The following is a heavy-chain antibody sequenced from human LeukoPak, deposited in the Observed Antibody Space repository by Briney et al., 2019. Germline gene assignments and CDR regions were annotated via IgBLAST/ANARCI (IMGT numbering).Heavy chain of an antibody. V-gene: IGHV3-23*01. CDR1: GFAFTGHT. CDR2: IGGRDDRT. J-gene: IGHJ4*02. D-gene: IGHD3-3*01. Sequence: GGSLRLSCAASGFAFTGHTMTWLRQAPGKGLEWVSIIGGRDDRTYYADSVEGRFTISRENSKNILYLQMSSLRAEDTAVYCCAKDPNPLYDFWTGYKWGQGTLVTVSS. CDR3: AKDPNPLYDFWTGYK.